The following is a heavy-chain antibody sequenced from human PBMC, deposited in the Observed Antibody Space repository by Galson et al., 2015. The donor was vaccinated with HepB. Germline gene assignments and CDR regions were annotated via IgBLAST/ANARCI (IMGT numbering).Heavy chain of an antibody. J-gene: IGHJ1*01. V-gene: IGHV3-48*04. CDR2: ISSSSSTI. CDR1: GFTFSSYS. Sequence: SLRLSCAASGFTFSSYSMNWVRQAPGKGLEWVSYISSSSSTIYYADSVKGRFTISRDNAKNSLYLQMNSLRAEDTAVYYCARGVVVAAANELPEYFQHWGQGTLVTVSS. D-gene: IGHD2-15*01. CDR3: ARGVVVAAANELPEYFQH.